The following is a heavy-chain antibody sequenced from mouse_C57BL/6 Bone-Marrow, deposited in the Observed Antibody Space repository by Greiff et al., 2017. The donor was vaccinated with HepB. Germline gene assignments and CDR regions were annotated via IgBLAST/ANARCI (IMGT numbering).Heavy chain of an antibody. D-gene: IGHD1-1*01. V-gene: IGHV6-3*01. Sequence: EVKVEESGGGLVQPGGSMKLSCVASGFTFSNYWMNWVRQSPEKGLEWVAQIRLKSDNYATHYAESVKGRFTISRDDSKSSVYLQMNNLRAEDTGIYYCTAPVVEDYYAMDYWGQGTSVTVSS. CDR3: TAPVVEDYYAMDY. J-gene: IGHJ4*01. CDR2: IRLKSDNYAT. CDR1: GFTFSNYW.